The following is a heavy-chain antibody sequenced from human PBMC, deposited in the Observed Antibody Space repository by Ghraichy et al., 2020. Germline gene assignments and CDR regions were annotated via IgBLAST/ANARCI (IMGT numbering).Heavy chain of an antibody. D-gene: IGHD6-19*01. Sequence: GGSLRLSCTASGFTFGDYPMSWVRQAPGKGLEWVGFIRSKPYGGTSKYAASVKGRFTISRDNSKNIAYLQMNSLKTEDTAVYYCTRGLLLRASGGNGGSSSGWYPEWGVDYWGQGTLVTVSS. CDR3: TRGLLLRASGGNGGSSSGWYPEWGVDY. CDR1: GFTFGDYP. J-gene: IGHJ4*02. CDR2: IRSKPYGGTS. V-gene: IGHV3-49*04.